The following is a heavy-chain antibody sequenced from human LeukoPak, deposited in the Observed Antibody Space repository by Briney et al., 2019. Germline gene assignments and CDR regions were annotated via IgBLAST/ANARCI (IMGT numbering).Heavy chain of an antibody. J-gene: IGHJ4*02. CDR2: IYYSGST. CDR3: ARIDYATFDC. V-gene: IGHV4-59*07. Sequence: PSDTLSLTCTVSGCSINSYYCSWIRQPPGRGLEWIGDIYYSGSTIYNPSPKSRVTISVDTSRNEFSLNLRSVTAADTAVYYCARIDYATFDCWGPGTLVTVSS. D-gene: IGHD3-16*01. CDR1: GCSINSYY.